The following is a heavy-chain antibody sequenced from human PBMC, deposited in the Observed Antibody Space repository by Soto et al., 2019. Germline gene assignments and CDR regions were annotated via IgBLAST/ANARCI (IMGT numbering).Heavy chain of an antibody. CDR1: GGSFSGYY. Sequence: SETLSLTCAVYGGSFSGYYWSWIRQPPGKGLEWIGEINHSGSTNYNPSLKSRVTISVDTSKNQFSLKLSSVTAADTAVYYCARGGLMITFGGVAYDDWGQGTLVTV. D-gene: IGHD3-16*01. CDR2: INHSGST. CDR3: ARGGLMITFGGVAYDD. V-gene: IGHV4-34*01. J-gene: IGHJ4*02.